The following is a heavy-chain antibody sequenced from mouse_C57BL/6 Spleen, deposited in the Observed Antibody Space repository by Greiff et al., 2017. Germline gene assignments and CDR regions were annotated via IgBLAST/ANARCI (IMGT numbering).Heavy chain of an antibody. V-gene: IGHV1-80*01. CDR3: AREGNPAWFAY. D-gene: IGHD2-1*01. J-gene: IGHJ3*01. CDR2: IYPGDGDT. Sequence: QVHVKQSGAELVKPGASVKISCKASGYAFSSYWMNWVKQRPGKGLEWIGQIYPGDGDTNYNGKFKGKATLTADKSSSTAYMQLSSLTSEDSAVYFCAREGNPAWFAYWGQGTLVTVSA. CDR1: GYAFSSYW.